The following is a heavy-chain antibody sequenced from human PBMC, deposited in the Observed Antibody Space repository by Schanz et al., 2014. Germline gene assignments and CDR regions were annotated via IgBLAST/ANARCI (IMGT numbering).Heavy chain of an antibody. CDR2: INPTTGNP. D-gene: IGHD2-21*01. CDR3: ARAVGGNSALEWFDP. V-gene: IGHV7-4-1*02. CDR1: GYTFTGYY. J-gene: IGHJ5*02. Sequence: QVQLVQSGAEVKKPGASVKVSCKASGYTFTGYYMHWVRQAPGQGLEWMGWINPTTGNPGYAQGFTGRFVFSFDTSVSTAYLQISGLKAEDTAVYYCARAVGGNSALEWFDPWGQGTLVTVSS.